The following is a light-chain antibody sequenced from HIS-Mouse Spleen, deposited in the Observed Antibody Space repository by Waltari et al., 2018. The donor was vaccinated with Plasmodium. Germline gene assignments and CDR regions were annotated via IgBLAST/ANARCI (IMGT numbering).Light chain of an antibody. J-gene: IGLJ3*02. CDR3: YSTDSSGNHRV. V-gene: IGLV3-10*01. Sequence: SYELTQPPSVSVSPGQTARITCSGDALPKKYAYWYQQKSGQAPLLVSCEESKRPSWIRERFSGSSSGTMVTLTISGAQVEDEADYYCYSTDSSGNHRVFGGGTKLTVL. CDR2: EES. CDR1: ALPKKY.